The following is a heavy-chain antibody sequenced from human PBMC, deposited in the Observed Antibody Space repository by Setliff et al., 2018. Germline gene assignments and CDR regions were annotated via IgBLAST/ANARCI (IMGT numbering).Heavy chain of an antibody. CDR3: ARTTGSTHNWLDP. CDR2: IHPSGST. Sequence: SETLSLTCTVSGDSLSSGSYHWSWIRKPAGKGLEWIGRIHPSGSTNYNPSLKSRVTISVDTSKNQFSLKVSSVTAADTAVYYCARTTGSTHNWLDPWGPGTLVTVSS. V-gene: IGHV4-61*02. J-gene: IGHJ5*02. D-gene: IGHD1-1*01. CDR1: GDSLSSGSYH.